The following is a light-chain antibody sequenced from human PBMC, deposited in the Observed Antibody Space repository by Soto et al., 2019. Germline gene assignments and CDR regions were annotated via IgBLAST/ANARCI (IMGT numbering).Light chain of an antibody. J-gene: IGLJ1*01. CDR3: SAYTSSSTGV. CDR1: SSDVGGYNY. V-gene: IGLV2-14*01. Sequence: QSALTQPASVSGSPGQSITISCTGTSSDVGGYNYVSWYQQHPGKAPKLMIYDVSNRPSGVSNRFSGSKSGNTASPTISGLQADDEAYYYCSAYTSSSTGVFGTGTKLTVL. CDR2: DVS.